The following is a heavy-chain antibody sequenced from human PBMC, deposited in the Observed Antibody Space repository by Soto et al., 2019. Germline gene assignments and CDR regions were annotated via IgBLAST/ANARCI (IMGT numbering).Heavy chain of an antibody. J-gene: IGHJ4*02. CDR3: SKESPNLSAFVYLDY. V-gene: IGHV3-23*01. D-gene: IGHD1-26*01. CDR1: GFTFSSFT. CDR2: ISGGSGNT. Sequence: EVQLLESGGGLVQPGGSLRLSCAASGFTFSSFTISWVRQAPGKGLEWVSAISGGSGNTYYANSVRGRFTISRDNSKNTRYRQMNSLGAEDTAVYYSSKESPNLSAFVYLDYWGQGTLVTVYS.